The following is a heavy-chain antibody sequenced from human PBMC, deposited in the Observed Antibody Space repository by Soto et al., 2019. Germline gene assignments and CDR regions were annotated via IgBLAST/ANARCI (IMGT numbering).Heavy chain of an antibody. CDR1: GYTFTSYG. D-gene: IGHD3-22*01. CDR2: ISAYNGNT. J-gene: IGHJ3*02. CDR3: ARVVGYYYDSSRDAFDI. V-gene: IGHV1-18*04. Sequence: SVKVSCKASGYTFTSYGISWVRQAPGQGLEWMGWISAYNGNTNYAQKLQGRVTMTTDTSTSTAYMELRSLRSDDTAVYYCARVVGYYYDSSRDAFDIWGQGTMVTV.